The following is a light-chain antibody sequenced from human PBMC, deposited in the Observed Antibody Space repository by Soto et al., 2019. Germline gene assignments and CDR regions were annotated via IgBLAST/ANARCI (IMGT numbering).Light chain of an antibody. J-gene: IGLJ1*01. CDR1: SSNIGKNY. V-gene: IGLV1-51*02. Sequence: QSVLTQPPSVSAAPGQKVTISCSGSSSNIGKNYVSWYQHLPGAAPKALIYENNKRPSGIPDRFSGSKSGTSATLGITGLQIGDEADYYCGTWDSSLSAYVFGTGTKVTVL. CDR3: GTWDSSLSAYV. CDR2: ENN.